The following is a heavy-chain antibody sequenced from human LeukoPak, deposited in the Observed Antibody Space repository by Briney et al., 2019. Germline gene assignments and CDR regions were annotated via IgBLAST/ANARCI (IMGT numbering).Heavy chain of an antibody. V-gene: IGHV4-59*04. CDR3: ASGYRTTLHF. D-gene: IGHD6-13*01. Sequence: SETLSLTCNVSGGSISRYYWAWIRQPPGMGQESIGKIHNSGNAYYNPSLKSRVTLSMDASRNQVSLRLNSVTAADTAVYYFASGYRTTLHFWGQGTLVTVPS. CDR2: IHNSGNA. J-gene: IGHJ4*02. CDR1: GGSISRYY.